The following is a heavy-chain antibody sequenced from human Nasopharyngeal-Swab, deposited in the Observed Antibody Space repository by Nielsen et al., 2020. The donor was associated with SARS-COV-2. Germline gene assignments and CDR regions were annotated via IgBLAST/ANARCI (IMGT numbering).Heavy chain of an antibody. CDR1: GFTFSSSW. CDR3: ARAGSYYFES. V-gene: IGHV3-74*03. J-gene: IGHJ4*02. CDR2: MKTDGSDI. Sequence: GESLKISCAGSGFTFSSSWMHWVRQAPGQGLVWVSRMKTDGSDIQYADSVKGRFTISSDNAKNTLYLQMNNLRDEDTAVYFCARAGSYYFESVGQGTLVTVSS.